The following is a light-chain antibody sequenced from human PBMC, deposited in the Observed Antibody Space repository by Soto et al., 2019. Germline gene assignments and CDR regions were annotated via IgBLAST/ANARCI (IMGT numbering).Light chain of an antibody. CDR2: KMS. V-gene: IGKV2-24*01. CDR1: QSLVHSDGNPY. CDR3: MQTTQFPYT. J-gene: IGKJ2*01. Sequence: EIVMTQTPLSSPVTLGQPASVSCRSSQSLVHSDGNPYLSWLQQRPGQPPRLLIYKMSNRLSGDPDRFSGSVAGTDFTLKISRVEAEDVGVYYCMQTTQFPYTFGQGTKLEIK.